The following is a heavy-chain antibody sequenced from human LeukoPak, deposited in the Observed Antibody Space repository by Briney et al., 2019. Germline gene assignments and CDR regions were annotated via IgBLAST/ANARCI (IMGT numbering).Heavy chain of an antibody. Sequence: ASVKVSCKASGYTFTSYYMHWVRQAPGQGLEWMGIINPSGGSTSYAQKFQGRVTMTRDMSTSTVYMELSSLRSEDTAVYYCARDIVLMVYANPGDYWGQGTLVTVSS. V-gene: IGHV1-46*01. J-gene: IGHJ4*02. CDR1: GYTFTSYY. CDR3: ARDIVLMVYANPGDY. CDR2: INPSGGST. D-gene: IGHD2-8*01.